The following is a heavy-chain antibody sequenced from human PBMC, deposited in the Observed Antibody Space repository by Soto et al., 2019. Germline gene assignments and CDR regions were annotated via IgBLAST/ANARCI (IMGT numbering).Heavy chain of an antibody. J-gene: IGHJ4*02. Sequence: GASVKVSCKVSGYPFTTYYIHWVRQAPGQGLEWMGWIDPRSGGTVYEQKFQGRVTMTRDTSISTVYMDLSWLTSDDTALYYCATDDYGIFPYWGQGSLVTVSS. D-gene: IGHD3-10*01. CDR3: ATDDYGIFPY. V-gene: IGHV1-2*02. CDR1: GYPFTTYY. CDR2: IDPRSGGT.